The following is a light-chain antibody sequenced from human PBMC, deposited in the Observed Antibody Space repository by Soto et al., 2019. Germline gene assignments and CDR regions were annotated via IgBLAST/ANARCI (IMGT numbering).Light chain of an antibody. J-gene: IGKJ2*01. CDR1: QEIYSY. CDR2: AAS. CDR3: QQTYSIPYT. V-gene: IGKV1-39*01. Sequence: DIQMTQSPSSLSASVGDRVIITCRTSQEIYSYLNWFQHKPGTAPKLLIYAASTLQTGVPSRFSGSGSGAYFSLTISALQPEDFAIYYCQQTYSIPYTFGQGTKLEI.